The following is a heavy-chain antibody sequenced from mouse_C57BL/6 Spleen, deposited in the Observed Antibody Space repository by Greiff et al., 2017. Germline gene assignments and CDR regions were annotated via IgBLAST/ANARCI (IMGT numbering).Heavy chain of an antibody. J-gene: IGHJ1*03. D-gene: IGHD4-1*01. CDR1: GYTFTSYG. CDR2: IYPRSGNT. V-gene: IGHV1-81*01. Sequence: VQLQQSGAELARPGASVKLSCTASGYTFTSYGISWVKQRTGQGLEWIGEIYPRSGNTYYNEKFKGKATLTADKSSSTAYMELRSLTSADSAVYFCARTWEGYFDVWGTGTTVTVSS. CDR3: ARTWEGYFDV.